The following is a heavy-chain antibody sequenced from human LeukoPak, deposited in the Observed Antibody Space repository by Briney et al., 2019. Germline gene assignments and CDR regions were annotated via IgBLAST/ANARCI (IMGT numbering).Heavy chain of an antibody. D-gene: IGHD6-13*01. CDR2: ISSSSSYI. V-gene: IGHV3-21*01. J-gene: IGHJ4*02. Sequence: PGGSLRLSCAASGFTFSSYSMNWVRQAPGKGLEWVSSISSSSSYIYYADSVKGRFTISRDNAKNSLYLQMNSLRAEDTAVYYCARVGRSIAAAGTGRLIDYWGQGTLVTVSS. CDR1: GFTFSSYS. CDR3: ARVGRSIAAAGTGRLIDY.